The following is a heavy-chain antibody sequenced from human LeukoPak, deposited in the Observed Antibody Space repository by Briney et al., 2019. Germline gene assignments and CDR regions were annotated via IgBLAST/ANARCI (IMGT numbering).Heavy chain of an antibody. CDR3: ARDIGLLGLPYYFDY. CDR1: GGSISSYY. CDR2: IYYSGST. J-gene: IGHJ4*02. Sequence: SETLSLTCTVSGGSISSYYWSWIRQPPGKRLEWIGYIYYSGSTNYNPSLKSRVTISVDTSKNQFSLKLSSVTAADTAVYYCARDIGLLGLPYYFDYWGQGTLVTVSS. V-gene: IGHV4-59*01. D-gene: IGHD3/OR15-3a*01.